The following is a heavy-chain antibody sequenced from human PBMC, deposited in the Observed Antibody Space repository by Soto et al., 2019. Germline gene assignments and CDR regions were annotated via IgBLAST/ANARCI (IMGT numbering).Heavy chain of an antibody. V-gene: IGHV4-30-4*01. Sequence: QVQLQESGPGLVKPSQTLSLTCTVSGGSISSGDYYWSWIRQPPGKGLEWIGYIYYSGSTYYNPSLKSRVTISVDTSKNQFSLKLSSVTAADTAVYYCARVGATYYGDYAWFDPWGQGTLVTVSS. CDR1: GGSISSGDYY. CDR2: IYYSGST. CDR3: ARVGATYYGDYAWFDP. D-gene: IGHD4-17*01. J-gene: IGHJ5*02.